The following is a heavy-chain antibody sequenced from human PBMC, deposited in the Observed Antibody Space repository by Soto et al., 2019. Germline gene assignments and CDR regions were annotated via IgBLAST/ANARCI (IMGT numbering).Heavy chain of an antibody. Sequence: EAQLVESGGGLVKPGGSLRLSCAASGFTFSNVWMNWVRQAPGKGLGWVGRIKSKTDGGTTDYAAPVKGRFTISRDDSKNILYLQMNSLTTEDTAMYYCATSLSSSGWSWGQGTLVTVSS. CDR2: IKSKTDGGTT. V-gene: IGHV3-15*07. J-gene: IGHJ5*02. CDR1: GFTFSNVW. CDR3: ATSLSSSGWS. D-gene: IGHD6-19*01.